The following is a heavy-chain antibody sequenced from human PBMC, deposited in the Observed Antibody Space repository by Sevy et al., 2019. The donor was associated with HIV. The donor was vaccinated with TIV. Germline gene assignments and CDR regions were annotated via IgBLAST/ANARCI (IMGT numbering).Heavy chain of an antibody. CDR3: ARLFSCGGDCYYLDY. D-gene: IGHD2-21*02. V-gene: IGHV3-30-3*01. J-gene: IGHJ4*02. Sequence: GGSLRLSCAASGFTFSNYDMHWVRQAPGKGLEWVAVISHDGNYKNYADSVKVRFTISRDDFKNKRYLQMSSLRPEDTAVYFCARLFSCGGDCYYLDYWGQGALVTVSS. CDR2: ISHDGNYK. CDR1: GFTFSNYD.